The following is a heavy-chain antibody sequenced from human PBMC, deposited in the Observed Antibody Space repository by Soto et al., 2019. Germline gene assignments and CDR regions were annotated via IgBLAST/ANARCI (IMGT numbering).Heavy chain of an antibody. D-gene: IGHD2-2*01. CDR1: GFTFSSYS. CDR2: ISSSSSTI. Sequence: GGSLRLSCAASGFTFSSYSMNWVRQAPGKGLEWVSYISSSSSTIYYADSVKGRFTISRDNAKNSRYLQMNSLRDEDTAVYYCARVGGLYWDDIVVEPAPNDYYYYGMDVWGQGTTVTVSS. CDR3: ARVGGLYWDDIVVEPAPNDYYYYGMDV. V-gene: IGHV3-48*02. J-gene: IGHJ6*02.